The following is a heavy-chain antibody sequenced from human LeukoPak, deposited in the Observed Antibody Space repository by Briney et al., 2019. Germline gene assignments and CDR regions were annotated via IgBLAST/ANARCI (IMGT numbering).Heavy chain of an antibody. D-gene: IGHD2-21*02. CDR2: IIPIFGTA. V-gene: IGHV1-69*13. J-gene: IGHJ4*02. Sequence: GASVTVSCKASGGTFSSYAIIWVRQAPGQGLEWMGGIIPIFGTANYAQKFQGRVTITADESTSTAYMELSSLRSEDTAVYYCARSGGDGQIDYWGQGTLVTVSS. CDR1: GGTFSSYA. CDR3: ARSGGDGQIDY.